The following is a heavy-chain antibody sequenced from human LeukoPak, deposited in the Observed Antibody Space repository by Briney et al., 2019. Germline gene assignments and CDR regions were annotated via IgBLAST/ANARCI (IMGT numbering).Heavy chain of an antibody. J-gene: IGHJ3*02. CDR1: GITFSSYG. CDR3: ARESRDAFDI. CDR2: IWYDGSDK. V-gene: IGHV3-33*01. Sequence: GSLRLSCAASGITFSSYGMHWVRQAPGKGLEWVAVIWYDGSDKYYVDSVKGRFTISRDNSKNTLYLQMNSLRAEDTAFYYCARESRDAFDIWGQGTMVTVSS.